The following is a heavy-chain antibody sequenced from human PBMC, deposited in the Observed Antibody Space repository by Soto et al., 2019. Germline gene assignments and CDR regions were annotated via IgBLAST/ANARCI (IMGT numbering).Heavy chain of an antibody. V-gene: IGHV4-59*08. Sequence: QVQLQESGPGLVKPSETLSLTCTVSGGSISSYYWSWIRQPPGKGLEWIGYIYYSGSTNYNPSLKSRVTISVDTSKNQFSLKLSSVTAADTAVYYCAATPIHYDILTGYSYYYYYGMDVWGQGTTVTVSS. D-gene: IGHD3-9*01. CDR1: GGSISSYY. J-gene: IGHJ6*02. CDR3: AATPIHYDILTGYSYYYYYGMDV. CDR2: IYYSGST.